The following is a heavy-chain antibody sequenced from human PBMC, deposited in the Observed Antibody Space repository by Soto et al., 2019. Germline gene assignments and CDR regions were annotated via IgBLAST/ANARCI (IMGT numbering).Heavy chain of an antibody. Sequence: QVQLVQSGAEVKKPGASVTVSCKVSGYIFTTYGVTWVRQAPGQGLEWMGWISTSNGDTNYAQQLQGRVTMTTDTPPNPAYMEVRSLRSDDTAVYVCARDVGNGYGYGYGYWGQGTLVTVSS. D-gene: IGHD5-18*01. CDR3: ARDVGNGYGYGYGY. CDR1: GYIFTTYG. CDR2: ISTSNGDT. V-gene: IGHV1-18*01. J-gene: IGHJ4*02.